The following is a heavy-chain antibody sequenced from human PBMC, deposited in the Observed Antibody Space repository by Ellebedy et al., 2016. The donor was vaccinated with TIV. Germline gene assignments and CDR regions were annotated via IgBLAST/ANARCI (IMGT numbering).Heavy chain of an antibody. CDR1: GFTFSSYS. J-gene: IGHJ4*02. D-gene: IGHD2-15*01. Sequence: GESLKISCAASGFTFSSYSMNWVRQAPGKGLEWVSYISSSGTNIYYADSVKGRFTISRDNAKNSLYLQMNSLRAEDTAVYYCARGDMWTYCNGGSCYYFDYWGQGTLVTASS. CDR2: ISSSGTNI. V-gene: IGHV3-48*04. CDR3: ARGDMWTYCNGGSCYYFDY.